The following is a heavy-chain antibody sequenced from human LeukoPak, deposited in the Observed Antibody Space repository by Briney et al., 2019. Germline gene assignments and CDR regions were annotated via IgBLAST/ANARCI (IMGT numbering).Heavy chain of an antibody. CDR1: GFTFSSYS. J-gene: IGHJ4*02. V-gene: IGHV3-21*01. CDR3: ATLFGTVTTRQT. CDR2: ISSSSSYI. Sequence: GGSLRLXCAASGFTFSSYSMNWVRQAPGKGLEWVSSISSSSSYIYYADSVKGRFTISRDNAKNSLYLQMNSLRAEDTAVYYCATLFGTVTTRQTWGQGTLVTVSS. D-gene: IGHD4-17*01.